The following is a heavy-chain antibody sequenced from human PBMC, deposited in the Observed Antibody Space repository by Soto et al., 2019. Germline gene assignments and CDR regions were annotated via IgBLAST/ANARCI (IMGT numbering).Heavy chain of an antibody. Sequence: SETLSLTCTVSGGSISSYYCSWIRQPPGKGLEWIGYIYYSGSANYNPSLKSRVTISVDTSKNQFSLKLSSVTAADTAVYYCVKLAGYCSGGRCHGDYAMDVWGQGTTVTVSS. CDR2: IYYSGSA. D-gene: IGHD2-15*01. CDR3: VKLAGYCSGGRCHGDYAMDV. V-gene: IGHV4-59*08. CDR1: GGSISSYY. J-gene: IGHJ6*02.